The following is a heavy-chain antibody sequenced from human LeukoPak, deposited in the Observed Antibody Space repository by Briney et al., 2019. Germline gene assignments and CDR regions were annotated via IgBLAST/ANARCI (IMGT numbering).Heavy chain of an antibody. CDR1: GGSFSGYC. CDR3: ARGLEYCSSTSCYPGNWFDP. J-gene: IGHJ5*02. D-gene: IGHD2-2*01. Sequence: PSETLSLTCAVYGGSFSGYCWSWIRQPPGKGLEWIGEINHSGSTNYNPSLKSRVTISVDTSKNQFSLKLSSVTAADTAVYYCARGLEYCSSTSCYPGNWFDPWGRGTLVTVSS. V-gene: IGHV4-34*01. CDR2: INHSGST.